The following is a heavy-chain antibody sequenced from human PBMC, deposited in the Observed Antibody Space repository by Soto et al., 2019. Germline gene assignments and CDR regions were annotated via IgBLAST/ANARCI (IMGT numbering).Heavy chain of an antibody. CDR2: IYYSGNT. D-gene: IGHD3-22*01. CDR3: ARVQRDYERSGYYWLDP. Sequence: PSETLSLTCTVSGDSISSNTYSWTWIRQHPGKGLEWIGYIYYSGNTFYNPSLKSRVTISMDTSKNQFSLKLTSVTAADTAVYYCARVQRDYERSGYYWLDPWGQGTLVTVSS. J-gene: IGHJ5*02. CDR1: GDSISSNTYS. V-gene: IGHV4-31*03.